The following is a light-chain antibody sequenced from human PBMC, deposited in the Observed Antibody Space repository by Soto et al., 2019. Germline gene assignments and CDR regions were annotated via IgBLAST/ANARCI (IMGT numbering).Light chain of an antibody. V-gene: IGKV1-39*01. CDR3: QQSYNNPRT. CDR2: AAS. J-gene: IGKJ2*01. CDR1: QSISHF. Sequence: DIQMTQSPSSLSASVGDSVTITCRASQSISHFLNWYQQKPGKAPKLLIYAASTLESGVPSRFSGSASGTDFTRTISSLLPEEFATYYCQQSYNNPRTFGQGTILEIK.